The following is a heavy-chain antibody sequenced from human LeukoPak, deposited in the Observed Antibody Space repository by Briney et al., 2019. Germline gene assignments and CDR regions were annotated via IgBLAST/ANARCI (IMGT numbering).Heavy chain of an antibody. Sequence: ASVKVSCKVSGYTLTELSMHWVRQAPGKGLEWMGGFDPEDGETIYAQKFQGRVTITADESTSTAYMELSSLRSEDTAVYYCALGSSGGNEDWFDPWGQGTLVTVSS. D-gene: IGHD1-26*01. J-gene: IGHJ5*02. CDR1: GYTLTELS. CDR3: ALGSSGGNEDWFDP. V-gene: IGHV1-24*01. CDR2: FDPEDGET.